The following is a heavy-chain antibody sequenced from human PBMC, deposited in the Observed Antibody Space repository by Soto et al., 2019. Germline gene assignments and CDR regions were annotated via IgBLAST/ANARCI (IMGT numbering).Heavy chain of an antibody. CDR1: GGSFSGYY. Sequence: SETLSLTCAVNGGSFSGYYWSWIRQSPGKGLEWIGEINHSGSTKYNPSLTSRVTISVDTSKNQFSLKLSSVTAADTAVYYCARSVQLWTPFDYWGQGTLVTVSS. CDR3: ARSVQLWTPFDY. D-gene: IGHD5-18*01. CDR2: INHSGST. V-gene: IGHV4-34*01. J-gene: IGHJ4*02.